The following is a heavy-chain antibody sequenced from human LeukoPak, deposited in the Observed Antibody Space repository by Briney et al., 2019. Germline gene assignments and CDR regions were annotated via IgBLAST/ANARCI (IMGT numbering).Heavy chain of an antibody. CDR1: GFAFSDYA. CDR2: IRSTAFGGTT. J-gene: IGHJ5*02. D-gene: IGHD2-21*02. V-gene: IGHV3-49*04. Sequence: GGSLRLSCTASGFAFSDYAMSWARQAPGKGLQWVGFIRSTAFGGTTDYAASVKGRFTISRADSKSIAYLHRNSLKNEATAVYFCARDGTYCGDDCYLGHWGQGTLATVSS. CDR3: ARDGTYCGDDCYLGH.